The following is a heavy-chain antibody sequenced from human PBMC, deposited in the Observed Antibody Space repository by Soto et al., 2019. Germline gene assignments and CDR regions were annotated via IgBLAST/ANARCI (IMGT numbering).Heavy chain of an antibody. CDR1: GGSISSYY. D-gene: IGHD2-21*02. CDR2: IYYSGST. CDR3: AGCGNSDWFDP. Sequence: QVQLQESGPGLVKPSETLSLTCTVSGGSISSYYWSWIRQPPGKGLEWIGYIYYSGSTNYNPSLKSRVTISVDTSKNQFSLKLSSVTAADTAVYYCAGCGNSDWFDPWGQGTLVTVSS. V-gene: IGHV4-59*01. J-gene: IGHJ5*02.